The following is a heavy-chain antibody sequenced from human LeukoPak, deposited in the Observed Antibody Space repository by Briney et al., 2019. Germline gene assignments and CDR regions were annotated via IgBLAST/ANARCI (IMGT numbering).Heavy chain of an antibody. CDR3: ARDNPHYYDSSGYNDY. Sequence: RPSETLSLTCTVSGGSISSSSYYWGWIRQPPGKGLEWIGSIYYSGSTYYNPSLKSRVTISVDTSKNQFSLKLSSVTAADTAVYYCARDNPHYYDSSGYNDYWGQGTLVTVSS. CDR1: GGSISSSSYY. J-gene: IGHJ4*02. CDR2: IYYSGST. V-gene: IGHV4-39*07. D-gene: IGHD3-22*01.